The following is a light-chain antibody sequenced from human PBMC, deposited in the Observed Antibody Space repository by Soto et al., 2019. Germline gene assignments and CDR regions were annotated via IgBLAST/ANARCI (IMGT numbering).Light chain of an antibody. J-gene: IGKJ5*01. CDR2: GAS. Sequence: EVVMTQSPAILSVSPGERATLSCRASQSVRSNLAWFQQKPGQSPRLLIYGASTRATGLPARFSGSGSGTDFTLTISSLEPEDFAVYYCQQRSNWPPITFGQGTRLEIK. CDR1: QSVRSN. CDR3: QQRSNWPPIT. V-gene: IGKV3-15*01.